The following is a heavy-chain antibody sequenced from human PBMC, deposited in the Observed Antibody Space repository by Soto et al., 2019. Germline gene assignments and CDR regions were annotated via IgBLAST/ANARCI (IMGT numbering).Heavy chain of an antibody. CDR1: GYTFTSYA. V-gene: IGHV1-46*01. J-gene: IGHJ4*02. D-gene: IGHD2-2*01. Sequence: GSVKVSCKASGYTFTSYAMHLGRPAPGQGLEWMGIINPSGATTTYAQNFQGRVAMTRDTSTSTVYMELSSLRSEDTAVYYCARRDCFSSSCYFKYWGQGTLVTVSS. CDR2: INPSGATT. CDR3: ARRDCFSSSCYFKY.